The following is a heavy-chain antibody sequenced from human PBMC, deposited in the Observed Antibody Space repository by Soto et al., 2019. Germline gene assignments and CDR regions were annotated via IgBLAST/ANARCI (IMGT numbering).Heavy chain of an antibody. D-gene: IGHD3-10*01. V-gene: IGHV3-23*01. CDR1: GFTFNNYA. CDR2: ISGGGDTT. Sequence: EVQLLESGGGLEQPGGSLRLSCAASGFTFNNYAMTWVRKAPGKGLEWVSAISGGGDTTSYADSVKGRFTVSRDGSKNTLYLQMSSLRAEDTALYYCAKGRGGSGSLTPRVDFWGQGTLVTVSS. CDR3: AKGRGGSGSLTPRVDF. J-gene: IGHJ4*02.